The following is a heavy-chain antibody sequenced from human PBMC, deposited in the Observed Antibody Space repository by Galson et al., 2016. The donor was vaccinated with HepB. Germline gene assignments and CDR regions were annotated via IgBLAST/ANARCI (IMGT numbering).Heavy chain of an antibody. CDR2: IIHSGST. V-gene: IGHV4-34*12. Sequence: SETLSLTCTISGGSLSGYYWSWIRQPPGKGLEWIGEIIHSGSTNYNASLISRVTMSLTTPKNQCSLKLTSVTAADTAVYFCARSRYYDISSGSYKHLDQWGQGTLITVSS. CDR1: GGSLSGYY. J-gene: IGHJ4*02. CDR3: ARSRYYDISSGSYKHLDQ. D-gene: IGHD3-9*01.